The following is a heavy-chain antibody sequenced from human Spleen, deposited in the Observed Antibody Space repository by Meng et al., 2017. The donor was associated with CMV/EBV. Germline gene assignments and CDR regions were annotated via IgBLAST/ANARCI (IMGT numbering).Heavy chain of an antibody. CDR3: ERDLRDIVANDYYYGMDV. CDR1: GGTFSNYA. V-gene: IGHV1-69*04. J-gene: IGHJ6*02. CDR2: IIPIGDIT. D-gene: IGHD5-12*01. Sequence: SVKVSCKASGGTFSNYAINWVRQAPGQGLEWMGSIIPIGDITNYAQKFQGRVTITADKSTNTGYMELRSLRSEDTAVFYCERDLRDIVANDYYYGMDVWGQGTTVTVSS.